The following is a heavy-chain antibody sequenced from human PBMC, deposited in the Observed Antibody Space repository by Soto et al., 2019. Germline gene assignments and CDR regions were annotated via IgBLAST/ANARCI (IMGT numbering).Heavy chain of an antibody. Sequence: ASVKVSGKASGYTFTSYGISWVRQAPGQGLEWMGWISAYNGNTNYAQKLQGRVTMTTDTSTSTAYMELRSLRSDDTAVYYCARDGYCSSTSCPPYYYYYYGMDVWGKGPTVTVSS. J-gene: IGHJ6*04. V-gene: IGHV1-18*01. CDR2: ISAYNGNT. D-gene: IGHD2-2*03. CDR1: GYTFTSYG. CDR3: ARDGYCSSTSCPPYYYYYYGMDV.